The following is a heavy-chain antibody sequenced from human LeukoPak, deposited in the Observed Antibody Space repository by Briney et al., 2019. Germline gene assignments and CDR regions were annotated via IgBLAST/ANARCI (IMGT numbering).Heavy chain of an antibody. V-gene: IGHV4-59*01. CDR3: ARLLDGGNSFPYYYYMDV. D-gene: IGHD4-23*01. Sequence: PSETLSLTCTVSGGSITNYYWSWIRQPPGKGLEWIGYIYYSESTNYNPSLKSRVTISVDTSKNQFSLKLSSVTAADTAVYYCARLLDGGNSFPYYYYMDVWGKGTTVTVSS. CDR1: GGSITNYY. J-gene: IGHJ6*03. CDR2: IYYSEST.